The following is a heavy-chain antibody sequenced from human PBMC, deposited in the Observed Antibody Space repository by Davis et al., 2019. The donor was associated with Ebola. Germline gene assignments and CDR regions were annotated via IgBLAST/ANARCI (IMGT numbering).Heavy chain of an antibody. CDR1: GFTFSSYG. Sequence: PGGSLRLSCAASGFTFSSYGMHWVRQAPGKGLEWVAVISYDGSNKYYADSVKGRFTISRDNSKNTLYLQMNSLRAEDTAVYYCAKDLANREYYFDYWGQGTLVTVSS. D-gene: IGHD1-14*01. V-gene: IGHV3-30*18. CDR3: AKDLANREYYFDY. J-gene: IGHJ4*02. CDR2: ISYDGSNK.